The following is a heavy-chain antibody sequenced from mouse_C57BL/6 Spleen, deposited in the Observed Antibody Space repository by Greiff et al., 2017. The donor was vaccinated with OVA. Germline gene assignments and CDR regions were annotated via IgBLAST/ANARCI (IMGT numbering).Heavy chain of an antibody. D-gene: IGHD1-1*01. J-gene: IGHJ2*01. Sequence: QVQLQQSGAELVKPGASVKISCKASGYAFSSYWMNWVKQRPGKGLEWIGQIYPGDGDTNYNGKFKGKATLTADKSSSTAYMQLSSLTSEDSAVYFCARKTTTVVFDYWGQGTTLTVSS. V-gene: IGHV1-80*01. CDR2: IYPGDGDT. CDR3: ARKTTTVVFDY. CDR1: GYAFSSYW.